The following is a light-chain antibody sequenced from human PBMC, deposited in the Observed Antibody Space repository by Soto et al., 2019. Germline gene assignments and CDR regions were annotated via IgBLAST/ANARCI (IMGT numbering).Light chain of an antibody. V-gene: IGKV3-20*01. CDR2: GAS. J-gene: IGKJ5*01. Sequence: SPGERATLACRASQSVSSSYLAWYQQKPGQAPRLLIYGASSRATGIPDRFSGSGSGTDFTLTISRLEPEDFAVYYCQQYGSSPIPFGQGTRLEIK. CDR3: QQYGSSPIP. CDR1: QSVSSSY.